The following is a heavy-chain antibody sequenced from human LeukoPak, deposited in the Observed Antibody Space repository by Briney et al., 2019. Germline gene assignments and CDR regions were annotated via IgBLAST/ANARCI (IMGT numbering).Heavy chain of an antibody. CDR2: INRNGSSK. D-gene: IGHD1-7*01. CDR1: GFTFSSYW. CDR3: ARVPRELFGLDY. Sequence: PGGSLRLSCAASGFTFSSYWMHWVRQTPGKGLVWVSRINRNGSSKSYMDSVKGRFTISRDNARNTLFLQMNSLRVEDTAVYYCARVPRELFGLDYWGQGTLVTVAS. V-gene: IGHV3-74*01. J-gene: IGHJ4*02.